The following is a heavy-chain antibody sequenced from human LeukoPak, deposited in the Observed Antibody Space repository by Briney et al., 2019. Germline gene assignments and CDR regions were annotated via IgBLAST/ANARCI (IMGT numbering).Heavy chain of an antibody. CDR3: ARVAAATTNPRFDF. CDR2: IGYTGDT. CDR1: GGSISSGAYY. J-gene: IGHJ4*02. Sequence: SESLSLTCTVSGGSISSGAYYWSWVRQLPEKGLDWIGYIGYTGDTYYNPSLRSRATISKDTSKTQFSLRLNSLTAADTAVYYCARVAAATTNPRFDFWGQGTLVTVSS. D-gene: IGHD1-1*01. V-gene: IGHV4-31*03.